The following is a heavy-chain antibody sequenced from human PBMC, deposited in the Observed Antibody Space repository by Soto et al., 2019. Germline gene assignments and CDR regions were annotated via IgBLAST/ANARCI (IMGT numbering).Heavy chain of an antibody. V-gene: IGHV3-11*05. CDR3: GRVYSSGWYLWDY. Sequence: QVQLVESGGGLVKPGGSLRLSCEVSGFTFSDYYMSWIRQAPGKGLEWVSYISSSGSFTNYADSVKGRFTISRDNAKNSLYLQMNSLRDEDTAIYYCGRVYSSGWYLWDYWGQGTLVTVSS. J-gene: IGHJ4*02. CDR1: GFTFSDYY. CDR2: ISSSGSFT. D-gene: IGHD6-19*01.